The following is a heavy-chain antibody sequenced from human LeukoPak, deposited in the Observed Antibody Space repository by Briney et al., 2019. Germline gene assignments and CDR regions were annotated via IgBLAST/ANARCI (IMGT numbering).Heavy chain of an antibody. CDR1: GGSFSGYY. J-gene: IGHJ4*02. CDR3: ARGGRWKHYDILTRVFDY. V-gene: IGHV4-34*01. Sequence: SGTLSLTCAVYGGSFSGYYWSWIRQPPGKGLEWIGEINHSGSTNYNPSLKSRVTISVDTSKNQFSLKLSSVTAADTAVYYCARGGRWKHYDILTRVFDYWGQGTLVTVSS. D-gene: IGHD3-9*01. CDR2: INHSGST.